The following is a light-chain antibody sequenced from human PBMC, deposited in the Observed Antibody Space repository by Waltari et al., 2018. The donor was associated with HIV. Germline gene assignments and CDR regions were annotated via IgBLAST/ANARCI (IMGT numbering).Light chain of an antibody. CDR3: QQYDKSPT. CDR1: QSLSSTY. CDR2: GTS. V-gene: IGKV3-20*01. Sequence: EILLTQSPGTLSLSPGESATLSCRASQSLSSTYLAWYQQRPGQAPMLLIYGTSDRGTGIPDRFSGSGSGTDFTLTISRLEPEDSAVYHCQQYDKSPTFGQGTKLEI. J-gene: IGKJ2*01.